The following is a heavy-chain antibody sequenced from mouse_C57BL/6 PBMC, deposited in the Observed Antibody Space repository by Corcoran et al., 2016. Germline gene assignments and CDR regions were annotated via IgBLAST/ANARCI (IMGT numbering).Heavy chain of an antibody. CDR2: INTYSGVP. CDR1: GYTFTTYG. CDR3: ARDGSSYDYFDY. D-gene: IGHD1-1*01. Sequence: QIPLVQSGPELKKPGETVKISCKASGYTFTTYGMSWVKQAPGKGLKWMGWINTYSGVPTYADDFKGRFAFSLETSASTAYLQINNLKNEDTATYFCARDGSSYDYFDYWGQGTTLTVSS. J-gene: IGHJ2*01. V-gene: IGHV9-3*01.